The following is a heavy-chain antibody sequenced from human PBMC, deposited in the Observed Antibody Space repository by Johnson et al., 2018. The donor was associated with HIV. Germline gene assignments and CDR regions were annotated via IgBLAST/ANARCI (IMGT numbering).Heavy chain of an antibody. D-gene: IGHD6-19*01. J-gene: IGHJ3*02. CDR1: GFIFDDYA. V-gene: IGHV3-9*01. CDR3: AKDTQSGIAVAGSNAFDI. Sequence: VQLVESGGGLVQPGRSLRLSCAASGFIFDDYAMSWVRQAPGKGLEWVSGISWNTGRVAYADSVKGRFTISIDNTENSLYLQMNSLRTEDTALYYCAKDTQSGIAVAGSNAFDIWGLGTMITVSS. CDR2: ISWNTGRV.